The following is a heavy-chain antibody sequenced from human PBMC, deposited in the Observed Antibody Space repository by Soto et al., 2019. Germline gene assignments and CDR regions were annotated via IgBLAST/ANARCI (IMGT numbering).Heavy chain of an antibody. Sequence: ASGKVSCKASGYTFPSYAMHWVGPAPGQRREGMGWINAGNGNTKYSQKFQGRVTITRDTSASTAYMELSSLRSEDTAVYYCARDMYNPPLANFYDSSPCFQHWGQGTLVTVSS. CDR3: ARDMYNPPLANFYDSSPCFQH. J-gene: IGHJ1*01. CDR2: INAGNGNT. V-gene: IGHV1-3*01. CDR1: GYTFPSYA. D-gene: IGHD3-22*01.